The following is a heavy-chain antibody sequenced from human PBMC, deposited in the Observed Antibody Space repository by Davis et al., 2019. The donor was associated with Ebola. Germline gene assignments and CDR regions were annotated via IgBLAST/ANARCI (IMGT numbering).Heavy chain of an antibody. CDR1: GYTFTSYG. D-gene: IGHD6-13*01. V-gene: IGHV1-18*04. CDR3: ARDIAAAGTTDY. CDR2: INPHNGNT. Sequence: AASVKVSCKASGYTFTSYGISWVRQAPGQGLEWMGWINPHNGNTNYAQNVQGRVTMTTDTSTSTAYMEVGSLRSDDTAVYYCARDIAAAGTTDYWGQGSLVTVSS. J-gene: IGHJ4*02.